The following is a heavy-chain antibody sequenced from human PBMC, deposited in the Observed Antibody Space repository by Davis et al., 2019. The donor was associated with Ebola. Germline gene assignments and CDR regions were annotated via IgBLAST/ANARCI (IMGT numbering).Heavy chain of an antibody. Sequence: PGGSLRLSCAVSGFSVSSSYMHWVRQAPGKGLEWVSVLHRGGATYYADSVKGRFTISRDNSKNRLSLQMDSLRADDTAVYYCAKSFLITGSHMSEFRGVDYWGQGTVVTVSS. CDR2: LHRGGAT. D-gene: IGHD2-8*02. CDR1: GFSVSSSY. V-gene: IGHV3-53*01. CDR3: AKSFLITGSHMSEFRGVDY. J-gene: IGHJ4*02.